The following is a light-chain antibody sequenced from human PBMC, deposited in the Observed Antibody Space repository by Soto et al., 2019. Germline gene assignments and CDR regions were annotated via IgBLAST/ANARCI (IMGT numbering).Light chain of an antibody. CDR3: AAWDDTLKRYV. V-gene: IGLV1-44*01. J-gene: IGLJ1*01. CDR1: NSNIASNT. Sequence: HSALTQPPSASATPGQTVFISCSGSNSNIASNTVNWYQHLPGTAPKLLFYYNNQRPSGVPDRFSGSKSGTSASLAISGLQSEDESDYYCAAWDDTLKRYVFGTGTKVTGL. CDR2: YNN.